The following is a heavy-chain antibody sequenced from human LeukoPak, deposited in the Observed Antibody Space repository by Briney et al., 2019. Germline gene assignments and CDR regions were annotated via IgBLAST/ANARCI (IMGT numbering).Heavy chain of an antibody. D-gene: IGHD3-10*01. CDR3: TRTTPRGSLQWFRGRDYGMDV. V-gene: IGHV1-8*01. CDR2: MNPNSGNT. CDR1: RYTFTSYD. Sequence: ASVKVSCKASRYTFTSYDINWVRQATGQGLEWMGWMNPNSGNTGYVQKFQGRVTMTRDTSISTAYMELSSLSSEDTAVYYCTRTTPRGSLQWFRGRDYGMDVWGQGTTVAVSS. J-gene: IGHJ6*02.